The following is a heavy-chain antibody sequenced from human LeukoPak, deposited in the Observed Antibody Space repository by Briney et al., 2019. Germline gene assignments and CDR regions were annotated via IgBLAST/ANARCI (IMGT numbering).Heavy chain of an antibody. CDR1: GFTFSSYA. CDR2: ISSSTGIT. CDR3: AKDVSFCSGGSCYYYYYYMDV. D-gene: IGHD2-15*01. V-gene: IGHV3-23*01. Sequence: GGSLRLSCAASGFTFSSYAMTWVRQAPGKGLEWVSTISSSTGITYYADSVKGRFTISRDNSKNTLYLQMNSLRAEDAAIYYCAKDVSFCSGGSCYYYYYYMDVWGKGTTVTVSS. J-gene: IGHJ6*03.